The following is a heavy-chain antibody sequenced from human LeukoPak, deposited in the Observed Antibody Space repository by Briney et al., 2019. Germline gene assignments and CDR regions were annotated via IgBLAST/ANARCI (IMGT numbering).Heavy chain of an antibody. D-gene: IGHD3-10*01. CDR1: GFTFDDYG. CDR3: AKEWFRELGYFDY. CDR2: IIGRGDTT. V-gene: IGHV3-23*01. Sequence: GGSLRLSCAASGFTFDDYGMSWVRQAPGKGLEWVSVIIGRGDTTYYADSVKGRFTISRDNSKNTLYLQMNSLRAEDTAVYYCAKEWFRELGYFDYWGQGTLVTVSS. J-gene: IGHJ4*02.